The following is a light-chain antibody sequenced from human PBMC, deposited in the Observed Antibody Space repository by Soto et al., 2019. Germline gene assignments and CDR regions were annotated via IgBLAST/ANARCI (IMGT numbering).Light chain of an antibody. CDR1: SSNIGSNT. J-gene: IGLJ2*01. CDR2: SNN. V-gene: IGLV1-44*01. Sequence: QSVLTQPPSASGTPGQRVTISCSGSSSNIGSNTVSWYQQLPGTAPKLLIYSNNQRPSGVPDRFSGSKSGTSASLAISGLQSEDEADHYCAAWDDSLNAVVFGGGTKVTVL. CDR3: AAWDDSLNAVV.